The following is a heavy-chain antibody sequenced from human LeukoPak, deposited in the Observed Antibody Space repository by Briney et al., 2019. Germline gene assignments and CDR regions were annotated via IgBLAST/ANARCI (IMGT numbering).Heavy chain of an antibody. CDR2: ISYDGSNK. CDR1: GFTFGTFS. Sequence: QPGRSLRLSCAASGFTFGTFSMHWVRQAPGKGLEWVAVISYDGSNKYYADSVKGRFTISRDNSKNTLYLQMNSLRAEDTAVYYCAKDRDTAMYYFDYWGQGTLVTVSS. D-gene: IGHD5-18*01. V-gene: IGHV3-30*04. J-gene: IGHJ4*02. CDR3: AKDRDTAMYYFDY.